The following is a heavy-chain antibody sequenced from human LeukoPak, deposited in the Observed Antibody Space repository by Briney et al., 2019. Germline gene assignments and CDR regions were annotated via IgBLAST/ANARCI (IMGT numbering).Heavy chain of an antibody. V-gene: IGHV4-39*07. J-gene: IGHJ5*02. CDR1: GGSLSSSSYY. Sequence: SETLSLTCTVSGGSLSSSSYYWGWIRQPPGKGLEWIGSIYYSGSTYYNPSLKSRVTISVDTSKNQFSLKLSSVTAADTAVYYCARNGIAARSFDPWGQGTLVTVSS. CDR3: ARNGIAARSFDP. CDR2: IYYSGST. D-gene: IGHD6-6*01.